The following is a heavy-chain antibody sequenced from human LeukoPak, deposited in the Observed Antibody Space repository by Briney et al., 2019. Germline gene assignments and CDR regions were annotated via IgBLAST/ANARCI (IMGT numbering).Heavy chain of an antibody. V-gene: IGHV3-30*04. J-gene: IGHJ6*03. D-gene: IGHD1-26*01. Sequence: GTSLRLSCAASGFTFISYAIHWVRQAPGKGLEWVAVISFHGTDTFYADSVKGRFTISRDNSKNTLYLQMNSLRAEDTAVYYCAKDRHTGSYYYYYMDVWGKGTTVTISS. CDR3: AKDRHTGSYYYYYMDV. CDR1: GFTFISYA. CDR2: ISFHGTDT.